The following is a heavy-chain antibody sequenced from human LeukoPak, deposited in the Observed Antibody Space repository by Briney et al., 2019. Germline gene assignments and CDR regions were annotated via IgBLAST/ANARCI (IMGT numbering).Heavy chain of an antibody. Sequence: SQTLSLTCTVSGGSISSGDYYWSWLRQPPGKGLEWIGYIYYSGSTYYNPSLKSRVTISVDTSKNQFSLKLSSVTAADTAVYYCARDVVVGATYRDYWGQGTLVTVSS. J-gene: IGHJ4*02. CDR2: IYYSGST. D-gene: IGHD1-26*01. V-gene: IGHV4-30-4*08. CDR3: ARDVVVGATYRDY. CDR1: GGSISSGDYY.